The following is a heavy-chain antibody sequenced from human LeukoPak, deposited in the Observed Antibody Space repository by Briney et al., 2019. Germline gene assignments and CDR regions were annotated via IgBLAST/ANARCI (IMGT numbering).Heavy chain of an antibody. J-gene: IGHJ5*02. CDR2: INPSGGST. Sequence: ASVKVSCKASGYTFTGYYMHWVRQAPGQGLEWMGIINPSGGSTSYAQKFQGRVTMTRDTSTSTVYMELSSLRSEDTAVYYCARHYDFWSGTVNNWFDPWGQGTLVTVSS. V-gene: IGHV1-46*01. D-gene: IGHD3-3*01. CDR3: ARHYDFWSGTVNNWFDP. CDR1: GYTFTGYY.